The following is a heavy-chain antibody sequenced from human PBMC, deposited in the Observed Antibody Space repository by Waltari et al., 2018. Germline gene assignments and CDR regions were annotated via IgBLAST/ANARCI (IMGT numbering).Heavy chain of an antibody. Sequence: EVQLVESGGGLVQPGGSLRLSCAASGFTFSSYWMSWVRQAPGKGLEWVANIKQDGSEKYYVDSVKGRFTISRDNAKNSLYLQMNSLRAEDTAVYYCARVWSVGATQFFDYWGQGTLVTVSS. CDR2: IKQDGSEK. V-gene: IGHV3-7*01. CDR3: ARVWSVGATQFFDY. J-gene: IGHJ4*02. CDR1: GFTFSSYW. D-gene: IGHD1-26*01.